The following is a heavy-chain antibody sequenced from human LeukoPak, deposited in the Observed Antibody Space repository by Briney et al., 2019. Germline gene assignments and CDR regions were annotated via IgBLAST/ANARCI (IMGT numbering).Heavy chain of an antibody. CDR2: IYYSGST. Sequence: TPSETLSLTCTVSGGSISSYYWSWIRQPPGKGLEWIGYIYYSGSTNYNPSLKSRVTISVDTSKNQFSLQLNSVTPEDTAVYYCARERGIGGSSSWYVVLGTYYYMDVWGKGTTVTVSS. J-gene: IGHJ6*03. D-gene: IGHD6-13*01. CDR3: ARERGIGGSSSWYVVLGTYYYMDV. CDR1: GGSISSYY. V-gene: IGHV4-59*12.